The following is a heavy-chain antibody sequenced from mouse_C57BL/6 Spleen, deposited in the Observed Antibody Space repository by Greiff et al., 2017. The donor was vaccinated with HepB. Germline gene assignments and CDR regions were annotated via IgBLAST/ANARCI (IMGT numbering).Heavy chain of an antibody. J-gene: IGHJ3*01. D-gene: IGHD1-1*01. CDR3: ARSGLRSSGFAY. Sequence: VQLQQPGAELVMPGASVKLSCKASGYTFTSYWMHWVKQRPGQGLEWIGEIDPSDSYTNYNQKFKGKSTLTVDKSSSTAYMQLSSLTSEDSAVYYCARSGLRSSGFAYWGQGTLVTVSA. CDR1: GYTFTSYW. V-gene: IGHV1-69*01. CDR2: IDPSDSYT.